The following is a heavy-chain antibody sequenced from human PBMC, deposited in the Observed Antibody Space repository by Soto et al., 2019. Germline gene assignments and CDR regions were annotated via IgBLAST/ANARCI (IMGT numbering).Heavy chain of an antibody. CDR1: GYTFSIYG. CDR3: ARPLTGVASGMDV. D-gene: IGHD3-3*01. V-gene: IGHV1-18*01. CDR2: NSAYNGNT. J-gene: IGHJ6*02. Sequence: ASVKVSCKASGYTFSIYGIIWVRQAPGQGLEWMGWNSAYNGNTNYAQNLQGRVAMTTDTSTSTAYMELRSLRSDDTAVYYCARPLTGVASGMDVWGQGTTVTVSS.